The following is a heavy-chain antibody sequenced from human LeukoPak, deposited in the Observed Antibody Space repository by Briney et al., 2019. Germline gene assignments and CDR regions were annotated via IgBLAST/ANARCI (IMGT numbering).Heavy chain of an antibody. D-gene: IGHD3-10*01. CDR2: ISAYNGNT. V-gene: IGHV1-18*01. CDR3: ATFRGDGSPVGVDV. J-gene: IGHJ6*04. CDR1: GYTFTSYG. Sequence: ASVKVSCTASGYTFTSYGISWVRQAPGQGLEWMGCISAYNGNTNYAQKLQGRVTMTTDTSTRPAYMELRSLRSDDTAVYYCATFRGDGSPVGVDVWGKGTTVTVSS.